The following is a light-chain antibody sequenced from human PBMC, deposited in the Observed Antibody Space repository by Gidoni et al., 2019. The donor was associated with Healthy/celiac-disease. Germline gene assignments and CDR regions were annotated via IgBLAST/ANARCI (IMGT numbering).Light chain of an antibody. Sequence: DIVMTQYPDSLAVSLGERATINCKSSQSVLYSSNNKNYLAWYQQKPGQPPKLLIYWASTRESGVPDRFSVSGSGTDFTLTISSLQAEDVAVYYCQQYYSTPRTFGQGTKVEIK. J-gene: IGKJ1*01. CDR2: WAS. CDR3: QQYYSTPRT. V-gene: IGKV4-1*01. CDR1: QSVLYSSNNKNY.